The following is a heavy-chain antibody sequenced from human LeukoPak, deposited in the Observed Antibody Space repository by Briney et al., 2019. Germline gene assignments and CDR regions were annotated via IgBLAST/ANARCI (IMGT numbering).Heavy chain of an antibody. CDR1: GFTFSSYS. CDR3: ARDHTVTTAGY. D-gene: IGHD4-17*01. CDR2: ISSSSSYI. Sequence: GGSLRLSCAASGFTFSSYSMNWVRQAPGKGLEWVSSISSSSSYIYYADSVEGRFTISRDNAKNSLYLQMNSLRAEDTAVYYCARDHTVTTAGYWGQGTLVTVSS. V-gene: IGHV3-21*01. J-gene: IGHJ4*02.